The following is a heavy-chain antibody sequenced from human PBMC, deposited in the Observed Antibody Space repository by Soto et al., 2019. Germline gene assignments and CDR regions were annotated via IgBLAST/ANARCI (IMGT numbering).Heavy chain of an antibody. D-gene: IGHD2-2*01. CDR3: ARDLIVVVPAAMRSMTNN. J-gene: IGHJ4*02. CDR2: ISSSSSYI. V-gene: IGHV3-11*06. CDR1: GFTFSDYY. Sequence: GGSLRLSCAASGFTFSDYYMSWIRQAPGKGLEWVSYISSSSSYINYADSVKGRFTISRDNAKNSLYLQMNSLRAEDTAVYYCARDLIVVVPAAMRSMTNNWGQGTLVTVSS.